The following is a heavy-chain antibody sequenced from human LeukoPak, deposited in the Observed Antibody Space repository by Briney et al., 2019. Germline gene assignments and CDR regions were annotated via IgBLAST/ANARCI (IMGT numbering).Heavy chain of an antibody. J-gene: IGHJ4*02. CDR2: INPSGGST. D-gene: IGHD3-22*01. CDR1: GYTFSSYY. CDR3: ARDRRYDSSGYSLDY. V-gene: IGHV1-46*01. Sequence: ASVKVSCKASGYTFSSYYMHRVRQAPGQGLEWMGIINPSGGSTNYAQKFQGRVTMTRDTSTSTVYMELSSLRSEDTAVYYCARDRRYDSSGYSLDYWGRGTLVTVSS.